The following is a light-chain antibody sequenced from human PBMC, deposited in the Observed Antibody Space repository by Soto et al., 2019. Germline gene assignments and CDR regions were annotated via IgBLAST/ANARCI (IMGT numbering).Light chain of an antibody. CDR1: SSDVGGYNY. CDR2: EVS. Sequence: QSVLTQPASVSGSPGQSITISCTGTSSDVGGYNYVSWYQQHPGKAPKLMIYEVSNRPSGVSNRFSGSKSGNTASLTISGLQAEDEADYYCSSYRDINTGVFGGGTKLTVL. CDR3: SSYRDINTGV. J-gene: IGLJ2*01. V-gene: IGLV2-14*01.